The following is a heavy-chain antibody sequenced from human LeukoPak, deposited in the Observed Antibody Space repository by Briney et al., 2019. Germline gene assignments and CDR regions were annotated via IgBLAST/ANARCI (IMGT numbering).Heavy chain of an antibody. V-gene: IGHV4-34*01. Sequence: SSETLSLTCAVYGGSFSGHYWYWIRQPPGKGLEWVGEISHSGSTNYSPSLKSRVTISLDMSKNQVSLRLTSVTAADTAVYYCATWRTAKTAFDYWGQGTLVTVSS. CDR2: ISHSGST. CDR3: ATWRTAKTAFDY. J-gene: IGHJ4*02. CDR1: GGSFSGHY. D-gene: IGHD2-21*02.